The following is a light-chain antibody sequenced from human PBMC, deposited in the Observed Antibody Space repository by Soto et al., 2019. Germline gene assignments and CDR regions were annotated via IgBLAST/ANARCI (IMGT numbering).Light chain of an antibody. Sequence: EIVLTQSPATLSLSPGERATLSCRASQSVSSYLAWYQQKPGQAPRLLIYDASNRATGIPARFSGSGSGTDFTLTSRRLEPEDFAVYYCQQRSNWPKTFGQGTKLEIK. CDR2: DAS. CDR3: QQRSNWPKT. V-gene: IGKV3-11*01. J-gene: IGKJ2*01. CDR1: QSVSSY.